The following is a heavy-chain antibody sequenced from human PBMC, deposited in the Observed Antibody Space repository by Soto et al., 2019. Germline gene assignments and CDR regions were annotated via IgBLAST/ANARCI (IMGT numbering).Heavy chain of an antibody. Sequence: GSLRLSCAASGFTFSSYWMSWVRQAPGKGLEWVANIKQDGSEKYYVDSVKGRFTISRDNAKNSLYLQMNSLRAEDTAVYYCARGRQTMVRGVITQYYFDYWGQGTLVTVSS. CDR3: ARGRQTMVRGVITQYYFDY. V-gene: IGHV3-7*05. CDR2: IKQDGSEK. J-gene: IGHJ4*02. D-gene: IGHD3-10*01. CDR1: GFTFSSYW.